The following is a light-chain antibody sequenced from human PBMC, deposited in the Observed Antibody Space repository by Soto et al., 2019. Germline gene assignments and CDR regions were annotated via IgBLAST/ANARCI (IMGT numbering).Light chain of an antibody. J-gene: IGKJ1*01. CDR2: GAS. CDR3: QQYGSSPPT. CDR1: QSVSSSY. Sequence: IVLTQSPGTLSLSPGERATLSCRASQSVSSSYLAWYQQKPGQAPRLXIYGASSRATGIPDRFSGSGSGTDFTLTISRLEPEDFAVYYCQQYGSSPPTFGQGTKVDIK. V-gene: IGKV3-20*01.